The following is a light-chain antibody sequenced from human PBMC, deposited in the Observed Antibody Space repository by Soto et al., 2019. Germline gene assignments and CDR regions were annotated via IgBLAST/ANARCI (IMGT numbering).Light chain of an antibody. V-gene: IGKV3-11*01. CDR2: DAS. CDR3: QQRSKWPAT. Sequence: EIVLTQSPVTLSLSPGERATLSCRASQSVSSYLASYQQKPSQAPRRLIYDASKRATGIPARFSGSGSGTDFTITISSLEPEEFAVYYCQQRSKWPATFGGGTKVEIK. J-gene: IGKJ4*01. CDR1: QSVSSY.